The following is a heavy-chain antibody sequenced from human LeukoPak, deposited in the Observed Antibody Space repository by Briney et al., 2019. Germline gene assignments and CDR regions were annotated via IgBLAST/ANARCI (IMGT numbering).Heavy chain of an antibody. CDR3: ARDQGYCSSTSCFNYYYGMDV. V-gene: IGHV1-2*02. CDR1: GYTFTGYY. D-gene: IGHD2-2*01. CDR2: INPNSGGT. J-gene: IGHJ6*02. Sequence: ASVKVSCKASGYTFTGYYMDWVRQAPGQGLEWMGWINPNSGGTNYAQKFQGRVTMTRDTSISTAYMELSRLRSDDTAVYYCARDQGYCSSTSCFNYYYGMDVWGQGTTVTVSS.